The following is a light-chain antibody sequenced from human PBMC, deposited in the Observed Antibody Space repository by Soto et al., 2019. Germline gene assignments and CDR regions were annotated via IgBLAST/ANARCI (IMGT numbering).Light chain of an antibody. J-gene: IGKJ3*01. V-gene: IGKV3-20*01. CDR2: SAS. CDR1: QSVSNNY. Sequence: EIVFTHSPGTLSLSPGERATLSCRASQSVSNNYLAWYQQKPGQAPRLLIYSASTRATGVPDRFSGSGSGTHFTLTITRLEPEDFAIYICQNYNLSFGPGTKVDIK. CDR3: QNYNLS.